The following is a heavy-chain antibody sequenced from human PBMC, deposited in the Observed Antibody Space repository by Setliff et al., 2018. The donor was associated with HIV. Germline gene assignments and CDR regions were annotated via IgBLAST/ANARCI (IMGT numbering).Heavy chain of an antibody. CDR3: TTRYYGSGSRPYYYYGMDV. Sequence: PGGSLRLSCAASGINFSNAWMSWVRQAPGKGLEWVGRIKSKSNGETTDSAAPVKGRFTISRDDSKNTLYLQMNSLKTEDTAVYYCTTRYYGSGSRPYYYYGMDVWGQGTTVTVSS. CDR2: IKSKSNGETT. CDR1: GINFSNAW. J-gene: IGHJ6*02. D-gene: IGHD3-10*01. V-gene: IGHV3-15*01.